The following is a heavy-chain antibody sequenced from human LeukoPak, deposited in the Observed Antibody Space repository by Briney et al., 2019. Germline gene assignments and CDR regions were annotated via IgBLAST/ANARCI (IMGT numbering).Heavy chain of an antibody. Sequence: ASVKVSCKASGYTFTGYAMNWVRQAPGQGLEWMGWINTNTGNPTYAQGFTGRFVFSLDTSVSTAYLQISSLKAEDTAVYYCARRHYHDFSGFSDYWGQGTLVTVSS. CDR3: ARRHYHDFSGFSDY. CDR2: INTNTGNP. D-gene: IGHD3-22*01. V-gene: IGHV7-4-1*02. J-gene: IGHJ4*02. CDR1: GYTFTGYA.